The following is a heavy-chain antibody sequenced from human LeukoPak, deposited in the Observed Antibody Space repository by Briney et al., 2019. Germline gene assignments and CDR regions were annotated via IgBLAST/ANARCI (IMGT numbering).Heavy chain of an antibody. D-gene: IGHD2-15*01. CDR2: ISSSSSYI. CDR3: AREGWPYRSDIDY. V-gene: IGHV3-21*01. Sequence: PGGSLRLSCAASGFTVSSNYMSWVRQAPGKGLEWVSSISSSSSYIYYADSVKGRFTISRDNAKNSLYLQMNSLRAEDTAVYYCAREGWPYRSDIDYWGQGTLVTVSS. J-gene: IGHJ4*02. CDR1: GFTVSSNY.